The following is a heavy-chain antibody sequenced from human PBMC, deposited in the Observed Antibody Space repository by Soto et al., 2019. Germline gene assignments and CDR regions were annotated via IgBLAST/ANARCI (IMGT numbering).Heavy chain of an antibody. Sequence: VPLVESGGGVVRPGGSLRLSCAASGFTFDDHGMTWVRQAPGKGLEWVSGITWNGATTGYADSVKGRFTISRDNAKNSLYLQMNSLRVEDTALYYCARDGGVVVAVDAFDVWGQGTMVTVSS. V-gene: IGHV3-20*04. J-gene: IGHJ3*01. D-gene: IGHD6-19*01. CDR2: ITWNGATT. CDR3: ARDGGVVVAVDAFDV. CDR1: GFTFDDHG.